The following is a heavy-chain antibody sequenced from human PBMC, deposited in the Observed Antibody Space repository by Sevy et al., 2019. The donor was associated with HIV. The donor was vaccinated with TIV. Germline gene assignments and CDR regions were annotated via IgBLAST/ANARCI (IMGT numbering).Heavy chain of an antibody. D-gene: IGHD1-26*01. CDR2: ISSSSSYI. V-gene: IGHV3-21*01. CDR1: GLTFSNYN. Sequence: GGSLRLSCAASGLTFSNYNMNWVRQAPGKGLEWVSSISSSSSYIYYADSVKGRFTISRDNAKNSLYLQMNSLRAEDTAVHYCARDLSGSYQDYFDYWGQGTLVTVSS. J-gene: IGHJ4*02. CDR3: ARDLSGSYQDYFDY.